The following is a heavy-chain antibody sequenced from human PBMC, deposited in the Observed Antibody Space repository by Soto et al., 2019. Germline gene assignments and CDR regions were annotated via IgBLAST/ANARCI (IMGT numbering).Heavy chain of an antibody. CDR1: CGSISSGGYS. Sequence: PSETLSLTCAVSCGSISSGGYSWSWIRQPPGKGLEWIGYIYHSGSTYYNPSLKSRVTISVDRSKNQFSLKLSSVTAADTAVYYCARVDYYDSSGHHYYFDYWGQGTLVTVSS. CDR3: ARVDYYDSSGHHYYFDY. J-gene: IGHJ4*02. V-gene: IGHV4-30-2*01. D-gene: IGHD3-22*01. CDR2: IYHSGST.